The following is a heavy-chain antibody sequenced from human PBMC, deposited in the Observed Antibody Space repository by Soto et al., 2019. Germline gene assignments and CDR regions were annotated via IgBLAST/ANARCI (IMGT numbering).Heavy chain of an antibody. CDR1: GFTFSSYG. V-gene: IGHV3-30*03. CDR2: ISYDGSNK. D-gene: IGHD3-9*01. Sequence: GGSLRLSCAASGFTFSSYGMHWVRQAPGKGLEWVAVISYDGSNKYYADSVKGRFTISRDNSKNTLYLQMNSLRAEDTAVYYCARDRDWAFDYWGRGTLVTVSS. CDR3: ARDRDWAFDY. J-gene: IGHJ4*02.